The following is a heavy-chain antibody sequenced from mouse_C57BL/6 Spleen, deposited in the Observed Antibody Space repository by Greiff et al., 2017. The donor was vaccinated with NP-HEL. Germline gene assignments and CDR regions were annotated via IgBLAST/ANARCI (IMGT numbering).Heavy chain of an antibody. CDR3: ARWLLRENYYFDY. D-gene: IGHD2-3*01. V-gene: IGHV1-82*01. CDR1: GYAFSSSW. CDR2: IYPGDGDT. J-gene: IGHJ2*01. Sequence: QVQLQQSGPELVKPGASVKISCKASGYAFSSSWMNWVKQRPGKGLEWIGRIYPGDGDTNYNGKFKGKATLTADKSSSTAYMQLSSLTSEDSAVYFCARWLLRENYYFDYWGQGTTRTVSS.